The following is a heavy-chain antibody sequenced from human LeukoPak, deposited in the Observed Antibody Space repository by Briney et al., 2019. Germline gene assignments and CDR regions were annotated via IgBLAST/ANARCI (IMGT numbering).Heavy chain of an antibody. CDR2: INPSGTGT. D-gene: IGHD5-24*01. J-gene: IGHJ5*02. CDR3: ATDHSMANTAWWFDP. V-gene: IGHV1-46*01. Sequence: ASVKVSCKASGYTITNNYMHWVRQAPGPGLEWMGVINPSGTGTSYAQKFQGRITMSRDTSTSTVYMEPSSLRSEDTAFYYCATDHSMANTAWWFDPWGQGTLVTVSS. CDR1: GYTITNNY.